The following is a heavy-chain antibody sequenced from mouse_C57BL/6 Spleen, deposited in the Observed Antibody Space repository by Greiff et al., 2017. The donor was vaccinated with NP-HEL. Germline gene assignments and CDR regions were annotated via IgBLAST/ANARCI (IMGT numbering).Heavy chain of an antibody. V-gene: IGHV1-81*01. CDR1: GYTFTSYG. D-gene: IGHD2-2*01. CDR3: ARIGGYTERYYFDY. J-gene: IGHJ2*01. CDR2: IYPRSGNT. Sequence: QVQLQQSGAELARPGASVKLSCKASGYTFTSYGISWVKQRTGQGLEWIGEIYPRSGNTYYNEKFKGKATLTADKSSSTAYMELRSLTSEDSAVYFCARIGGYTERYYFDYWGQGTTLTVSS.